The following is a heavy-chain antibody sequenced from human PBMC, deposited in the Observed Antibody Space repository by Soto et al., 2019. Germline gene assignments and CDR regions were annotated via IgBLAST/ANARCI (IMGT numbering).Heavy chain of an antibody. CDR1: GFTFGNYA. V-gene: IGHV3-49*04. CDR3: TRAESTAVAYFFDY. J-gene: IGHJ4*02. Sequence: GGSLRLSWTASGFTFGNYAINWVRQAPGKGLEWVGLIRNQTYSVTTQYAASVKGRFTISRDDSNRIAYLQMNSLKTEDSAVYYCTRAESTAVAYFFDYWGQGTLVTVSS. CDR2: IRNQTYSVTT. D-gene: IGHD2-15*01.